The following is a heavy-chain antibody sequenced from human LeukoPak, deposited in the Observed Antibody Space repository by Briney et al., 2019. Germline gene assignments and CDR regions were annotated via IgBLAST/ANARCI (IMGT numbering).Heavy chain of an antibody. CDR1: GFTFSSYG. CDR3: ARDDYGDYFDY. J-gene: IGHJ4*02. CDR2: ISSSRSTI. D-gene: IGHD4-17*01. V-gene: IGHV3-48*04. Sequence: GGSLRLSCAASGFTFSSYGMHWVRQAPGKGLEWVSYISSSRSTIYYADSVKGRFTISRDNAKNSLYLQMNSLRAEDTAVYYCARDDYGDYFDYWGQGTLVTVSS.